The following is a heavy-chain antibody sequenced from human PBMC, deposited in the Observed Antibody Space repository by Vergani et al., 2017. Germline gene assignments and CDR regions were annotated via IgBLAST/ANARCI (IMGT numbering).Heavy chain of an antibody. J-gene: IGHJ5*02. CDR1: GYTLSRYS. CDR3: ARDHSYSNYDRYWFDP. V-gene: IGHV1-69*01. Sequence: QVQLVQSGSELKKPGASVKVSCKASGYTLSRYSIYWVRQAPGQGLEWMGGIIPIFGTANYAQKFQGRVTITADESTSTAYMELSSLRSEDTAVYYCARDHSYSNYDRYWFDPWGQGTLVTVSS. D-gene: IGHD4-11*01. CDR2: IIPIFGTA.